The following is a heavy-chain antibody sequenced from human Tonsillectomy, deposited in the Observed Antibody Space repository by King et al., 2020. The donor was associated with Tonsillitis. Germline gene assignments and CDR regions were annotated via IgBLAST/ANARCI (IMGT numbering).Heavy chain of an antibody. CDR3: ARDLSPSESKIYYDAFDI. V-gene: IGHV3-7*03. Sequence: VQLVESGGGLVQPGGSLRLSCAASGFSFSTSSMTWVRQAPGKGLEWVANIRRDGSQIHYVDSVEGRFTVSRDNAENSLYLQMNNLRADDTAIYYCARDLSPSESKIYYDAFDIWGQGTKVTVSS. J-gene: IGHJ3*02. CDR1: GFSFSTSS. CDR2: IRRDGSQI. D-gene: IGHD3-22*01.